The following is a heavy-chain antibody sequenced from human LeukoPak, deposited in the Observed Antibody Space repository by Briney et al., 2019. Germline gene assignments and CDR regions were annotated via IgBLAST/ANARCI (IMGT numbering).Heavy chain of an antibody. CDR2: IRYDGSNK. V-gene: IGHV3-30*02. CDR3: AKDSSYYDILPVGGPDY. Sequence: PGGSLRLSCAASGFTFSNAWMSWVRQAPGKGLEWVAFIRYDGSNKYYADSVKGRFTISRDNSKNTLYLQMNSLRAEDTAVYYCAKDSSYYDILPVGGPDYWGQGTLVTVSS. D-gene: IGHD3-9*01. J-gene: IGHJ4*02. CDR1: GFTFSNAW.